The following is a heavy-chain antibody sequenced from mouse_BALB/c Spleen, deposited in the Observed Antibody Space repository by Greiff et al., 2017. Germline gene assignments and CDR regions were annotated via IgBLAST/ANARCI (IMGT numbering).Heavy chain of an antibody. D-gene: IGHD2-14*01. V-gene: IGHV2-2*02. CDR3: ARSPPYDGYAMDY. Sequence: VQLQQSGPGLVQPSQSLSITCTVSGFSLTSYGVHWVRQSPGKGLEWLGVIWSSGSTDYNAAFISRLSISKDNSKSQVFFKMNSLQVNDTAVYYCARSPPYDGYAMDYWGQGTSVTVSS. J-gene: IGHJ4*01. CDR1: GFSLTSYG. CDR2: IWSSGST.